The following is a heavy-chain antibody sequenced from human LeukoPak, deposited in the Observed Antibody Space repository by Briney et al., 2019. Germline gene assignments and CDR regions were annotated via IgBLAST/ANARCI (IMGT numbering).Heavy chain of an antibody. V-gene: IGHV4-34*01. D-gene: IGHD3-16*01. J-gene: IGHJ3*02. CDR2: INHSGST. Sequence: SETLSLTCAVYGGSFSGYYWSWIRQPPGKGLEWIGEINHSGSTNYNPSLKSRVTISVDTSKNQFSLKLSSVTAADTAVYYCASGVYDYVWGSLTWQQDAFDIWGQGTMVTVSS. CDR3: ASGVYDYVWGSLTWQQDAFDI. CDR1: GGSFSGYY.